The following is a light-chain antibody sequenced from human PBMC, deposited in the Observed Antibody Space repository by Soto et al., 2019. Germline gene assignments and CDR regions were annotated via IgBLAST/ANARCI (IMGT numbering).Light chain of an antibody. CDR2: GVS. CDR3: QQYDSSPRT. CDR1: QSVSSD. V-gene: IGKV3-20*01. J-gene: IGKJ1*01. Sequence: EIVMTQSPATLSVSPGESATLSCRASQSVSSDLAWYQQKPGQAPRPLIYGVSSRATGIPDRFSGSGSGTDFTLTISRLEPEDFAVYYCQQYDSSPRTFGQGTKVDIK.